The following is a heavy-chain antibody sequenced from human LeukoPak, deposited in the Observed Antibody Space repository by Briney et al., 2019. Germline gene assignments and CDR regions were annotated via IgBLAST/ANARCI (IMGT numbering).Heavy chain of an antibody. J-gene: IGHJ4*02. D-gene: IGHD3-22*01. CDR3: AARAIVVVNGGYYFDY. CDR1: GYTFTSYG. CDR2: ISAYNGNT. Sequence: ASVKVSCKASGYTFTSYGISWVRQAPGQGLEWMGWISAYNGNTNYAQKLQGRVTMTRDTSTSTVYMELSSLRSEDTAVYYCAARAIVVVNGGYYFDYWGQGTLVTVSS. V-gene: IGHV1-18*01.